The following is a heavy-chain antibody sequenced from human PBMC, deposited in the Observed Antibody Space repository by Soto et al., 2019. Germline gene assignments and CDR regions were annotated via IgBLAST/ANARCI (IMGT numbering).Heavy chain of an antibody. V-gene: IGHV1-18*01. CDR3: SRGTSIPASGDY. D-gene: IGHD6-6*01. CDR2: VSAYNGER. CDR1: GYTFTNYV. J-gene: IGHJ4*01. Sequence: ASVKVSCKASGYTFTNYVINWVRQAPGQGLEWLGWVSAYNGERRYAQRVQARVIMTTDTSTTTAYMELRSLRSDDTAVYYCSRGTSIPASGDYWGQGTLVTVSS.